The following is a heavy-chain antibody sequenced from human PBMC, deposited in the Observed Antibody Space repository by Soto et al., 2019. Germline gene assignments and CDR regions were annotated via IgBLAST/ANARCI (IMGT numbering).Heavy chain of an antibody. J-gene: IGHJ5*02. CDR2: ISYDGSNQ. D-gene: IGHD2-15*01. CDR1: GFTFSSYG. Sequence: GGSLRLSCAASGFTFSSYGMHWVRQAPGKGLEWVAVISYDGSNQYYADSVKGRFTISRDNSKNTLYLQMNSLRAEDTAVYYCAKDKNPPFCSGGTCYLDWFDPWGQGTLVTVSS. V-gene: IGHV3-30*18. CDR3: AKDKNPPFCSGGTCYLDWFDP.